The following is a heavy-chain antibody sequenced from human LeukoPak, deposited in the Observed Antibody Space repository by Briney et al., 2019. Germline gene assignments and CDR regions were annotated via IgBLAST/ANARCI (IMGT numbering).Heavy chain of an antibody. Sequence: GGSLRLSCAASGFTFSSYGMHWVRQAPGKGLEWVAVIRYDGSNKFYADSVKGRFTISRDNSKNTLYLQMNSLRAEDTAVYYCARDRAAADLDYWGQGTLVTVSS. J-gene: IGHJ4*02. CDR1: GFTFSSYG. CDR3: ARDRAAADLDY. V-gene: IGHV3-33*01. CDR2: IRYDGSNK. D-gene: IGHD6-13*01.